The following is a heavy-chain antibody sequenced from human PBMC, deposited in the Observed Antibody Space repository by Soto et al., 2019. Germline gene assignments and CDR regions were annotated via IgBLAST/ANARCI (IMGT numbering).Heavy chain of an antibody. CDR3: ARGPTNSGPDN. J-gene: IGHJ1*01. D-gene: IGHD5-12*01. V-gene: IGHV1-69*02. CDR1: GGTFSSFT. Sequence: QVQLVQSGAEVKKPGSSVNVSCKASGGTFSSFTISWVRQAPGQGLEWMGRIIPILGITNYAQKFQGRVTITADKSTSTAYMELSSLKSEDTAVYYGARGPTNSGPDNWGQGTLVTVSS. CDR2: IIPILGIT.